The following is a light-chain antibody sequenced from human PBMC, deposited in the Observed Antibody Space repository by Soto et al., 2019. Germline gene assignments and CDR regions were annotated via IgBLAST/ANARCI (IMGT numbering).Light chain of an antibody. J-gene: IGKJ1*01. Sequence: EIVMTQSPATLSVSPGERATLSCRASQSVNIHLAWYQQKPGQAPRLLIYGASTRATGIPAKFSGSGSGTEFTLTISSLQPEDFAVYYCQQYNKWPRTVGQGTKVDTK. CDR1: QSVNIH. CDR3: QQYNKWPRT. V-gene: IGKV3D-15*01. CDR2: GAS.